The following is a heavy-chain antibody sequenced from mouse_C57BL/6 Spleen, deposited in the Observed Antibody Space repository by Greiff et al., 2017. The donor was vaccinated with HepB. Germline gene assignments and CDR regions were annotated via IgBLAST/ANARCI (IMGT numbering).Heavy chain of an antibody. J-gene: IGHJ2*01. CDR2: IYPRSGNT. Sequence: VQLQQSGAELARPGASVKLSCKASGYTFTSYGISWVKQRTGQGLEWIGEIYPRSGNTYYNEKFKGKATLTADKSSSRAYMELRSLTSEDSAVYFCSRKFSYYDYDGGVDYWGQGTTLTVSS. D-gene: IGHD2-4*01. CDR1: GYTFTSYG. CDR3: SRKFSYYDYDGGVDY. V-gene: IGHV1-81*01.